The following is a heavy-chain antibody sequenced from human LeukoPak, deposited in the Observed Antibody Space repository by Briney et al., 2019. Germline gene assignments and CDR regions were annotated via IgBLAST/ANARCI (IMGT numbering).Heavy chain of an antibody. J-gene: IGHJ4*02. CDR3: ATRSYSAGRDF. Sequence: GGSPRLSCAASGFTFTSYAMTWVRQAPGKGLEWVSGISRSGDSTDYADSVKGRFTISRDNPKNMVYLQMNSLRVEDTAVYFCATRSYSAGRDFWGQGTLVTVSS. D-gene: IGHD6-13*01. V-gene: IGHV3-23*01. CDR1: GFTFTSYA. CDR2: ISRSGDST.